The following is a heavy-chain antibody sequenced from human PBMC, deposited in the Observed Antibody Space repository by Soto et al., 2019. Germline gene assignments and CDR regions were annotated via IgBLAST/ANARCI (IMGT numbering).Heavy chain of an antibody. CDR2: IIPIFGTA. CDR1: GGTFSSYA. V-gene: IGHV1-69*01. J-gene: IGHJ6*02. D-gene: IGHD2-2*01. CDR3: AGEIVVVPAARYYYYGMDV. Sequence: QVQLVQSGAEVKKPGSSVKVSCKASGGTFSSYAISWVRQAPGQGLEWMGGIIPIFGTANYAQKFQGRVTITADESTSTAYMELSSLRSEDTAVYYCAGEIVVVPAARYYYYGMDVWGQGTTVTVSS.